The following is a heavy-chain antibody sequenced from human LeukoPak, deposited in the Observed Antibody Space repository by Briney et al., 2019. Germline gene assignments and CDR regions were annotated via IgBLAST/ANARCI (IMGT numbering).Heavy chain of an antibody. V-gene: IGHV4-34*01. CDR1: GRFFSVYY. Sequence: SETLSLTCAVYGRFFSVYYWGWIRHPPGEGREWIGEINHSGNTNFNPSLKSRVTISVDTSKNQFSLKLSSVTAADTAVYYCARASLRDYDSSGYWRPYYYYYMDVWGKGTTVTVSS. D-gene: IGHD3-22*01. J-gene: IGHJ6*03. CDR2: INHSGNT. CDR3: ARASLRDYDSSGYWRPYYYYYMDV.